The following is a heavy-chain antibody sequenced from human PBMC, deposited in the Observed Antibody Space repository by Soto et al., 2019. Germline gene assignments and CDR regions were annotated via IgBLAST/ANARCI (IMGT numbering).Heavy chain of an antibody. J-gene: IGHJ5*01. V-gene: IGHV1-2*02. CDR1: GYTFTAYY. Sequence: RASVKVSCKPSGYTFTAYYMHWLRQAPGHGLEWLGWTSPRTGGAKYSHKFQGRVSMTRNTSITTAYMELTGLSTDDTAVYYCARSSGSYSKWFDSWGQGTLVTVSS. CDR2: TSPRTGGA. D-gene: IGHD3-10*01. CDR3: ARSSGSYSKWFDS.